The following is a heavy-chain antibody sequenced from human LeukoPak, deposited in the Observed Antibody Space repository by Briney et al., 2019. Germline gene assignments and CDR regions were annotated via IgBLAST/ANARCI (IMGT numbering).Heavy chain of an antibody. V-gene: IGHV1-2*02. CDR3: ARGATGCSSTSCYRMNYYYMDV. CDR2: INPNSGGT. Sequence: ASVKVSCKASGYTFTGYYMHWVRQAPGQGLEWMGWINPNSGGTNYAQKFQGRVTMTRDTSISTAYMELSRLRSDDTAVYYCARGATGCSSTSCYRMNYYYMDVWGKGTTVTVSS. CDR1: GYTFTGYY. D-gene: IGHD2-2*01. J-gene: IGHJ6*03.